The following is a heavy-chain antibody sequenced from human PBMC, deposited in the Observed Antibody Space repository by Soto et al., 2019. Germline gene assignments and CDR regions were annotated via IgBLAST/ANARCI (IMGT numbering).Heavy chain of an antibody. J-gene: IGHJ6*02. Sequence: GGSLRLSCAASGFTDISYSMNWVRQAPGKGLEWVSYISSSSSTIYYADSVKGRFTISRDNAKNSLYLQMNSLRDEDTAVYYCARDRRTRYGEYPYSYCSVMDVWGRGNTVTVSS. CDR3: ARDRRTRYGEYPYSYCSVMDV. CDR2: ISSSSSTI. V-gene: IGHV3-48*02. D-gene: IGHD4-17*01. CDR1: GFTDISYS.